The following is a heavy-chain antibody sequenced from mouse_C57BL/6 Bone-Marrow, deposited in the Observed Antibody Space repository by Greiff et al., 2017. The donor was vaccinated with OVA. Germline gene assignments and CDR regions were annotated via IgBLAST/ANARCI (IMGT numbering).Heavy chain of an antibody. CDR1: GYTFTSYW. V-gene: IGHV1-55*01. J-gene: IGHJ4*01. D-gene: IGHD1-1*01. Sequence: QVQLQQPGAELVKPGASVKMSCKASGYTFTSYWITWVKQRPGQGLEWIGDIYPGSGSTNYNEKFKSKATLTVDTSSSTAYMQLSSLTSEDSAVYYCARYRYYYGSSGYAMDYWGQGTSVTVSS. CDR3: ARYRYYYGSSGYAMDY. CDR2: IYPGSGST.